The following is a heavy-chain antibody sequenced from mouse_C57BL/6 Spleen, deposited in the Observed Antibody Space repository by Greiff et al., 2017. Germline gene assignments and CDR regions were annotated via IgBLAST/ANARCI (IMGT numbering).Heavy chain of an antibody. CDR3: TRGGTTVVGGFDY. Sequence: EVKLVESGEGLVKPGGSLKLSCAASGFTFSSYAMSWVRQTPEKRLEWVAYISSGGDYIYYADTVKGRFTVSKDNARNTLYLQMRSLKSEDTAMYYCTRGGTTVVGGFDYWGQVTTRTVSS. CDR1: GFTFSSYA. CDR2: ISSGGDYI. V-gene: IGHV5-9-1*02. D-gene: IGHD1-1*01. J-gene: IGHJ2*01.